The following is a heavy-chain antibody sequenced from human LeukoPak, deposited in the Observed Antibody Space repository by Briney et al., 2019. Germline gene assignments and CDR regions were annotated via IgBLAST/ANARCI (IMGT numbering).Heavy chain of an antibody. CDR1: GGSISSYY. D-gene: IGHD6-19*01. CDR2: IYTSGST. V-gene: IGHV4-4*07. CDR3: ARVLTEKLQWLVGFYYYYMDV. J-gene: IGHJ6*03. Sequence: SETLSLTCTVSGGSISSYYWRWIRQPAGKGLEWIGRIYTSGSTNYNPSLKSRVTMSVDTSKNQFSLKLSSVTAADTAVYYCARVLTEKLQWLVGFYYYYMDVWGKGTTVTVSS.